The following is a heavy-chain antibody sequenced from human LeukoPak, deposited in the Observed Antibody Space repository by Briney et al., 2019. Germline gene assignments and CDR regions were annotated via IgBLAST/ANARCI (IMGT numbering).Heavy chain of an antibody. Sequence: SETLSLTCTVSGGSISSSSYYWGWIRQPPGKGLEWIGYVYYSGSTNYNPSLKSRVTISVDTSKNQLSLKLSSVTAADTAVYYCARNYDVLTGYYSYYYYYMDVWGKGTTVTVSS. CDR3: ARNYDVLTGYYSYYYYYMDV. J-gene: IGHJ6*03. CDR1: GGSISSSSYY. D-gene: IGHD3-9*01. V-gene: IGHV4-61*05. CDR2: VYYSGST.